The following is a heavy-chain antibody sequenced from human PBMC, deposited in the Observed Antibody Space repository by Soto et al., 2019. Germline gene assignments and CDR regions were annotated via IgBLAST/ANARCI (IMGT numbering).Heavy chain of an antibody. D-gene: IGHD5-12*01. J-gene: IGHJ4*02. Sequence: QVQLQESGPGLVKPSQTLSLTCTVSGGSISSGDYYWSWIRQPPGKGLEWIGYIYYSGSTYYNPSLRSRVTISVHTSKNQFSLKLSSVTAADTAVYDCARGGDGYNYDLFDYWGQGTLVTVAS. CDR2: IYYSGST. V-gene: IGHV4-30-4*01. CDR3: ARGGDGYNYDLFDY. CDR1: GGSISSGDYY.